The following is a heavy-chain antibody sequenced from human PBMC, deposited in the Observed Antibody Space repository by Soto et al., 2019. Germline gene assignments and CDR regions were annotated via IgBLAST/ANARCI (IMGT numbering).Heavy chain of an antibody. V-gene: IGHV4-59*08. Sequence: SETLSLTCTVSGGSISSYYWCWIRQPPGKGLEWIGCIYYSGSTNYNPPLKSRVTISVDTSKNQFSLKLSSVTAADTAVYYCARLKPDSYYYYYGMDVWGQGTTVTVSS. CDR2: IYYSGST. CDR3: ARLKPDSYYYYYGMDV. J-gene: IGHJ6*02. CDR1: GGSISSYY.